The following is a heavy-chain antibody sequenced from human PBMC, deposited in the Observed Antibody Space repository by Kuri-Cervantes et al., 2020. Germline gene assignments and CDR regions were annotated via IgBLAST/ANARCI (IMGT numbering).Heavy chain of an antibody. CDR3: ARGWRGYSYSNPFDY. D-gene: IGHD5-18*01. CDR1: GFTFSSYA. J-gene: IGHJ4*02. V-gene: IGHV3-23*01. CDR2: ISGSGGST. Sequence: GESLKISCAASGFTFSSYAMSWVRQAPGKGLEWVSAISGSGGSTYYADSVKGRFTISRDNSKNTLYLQLNSLTAEDTALYYCARGWRGYSYSNPFDYWGQGTLVTVSS.